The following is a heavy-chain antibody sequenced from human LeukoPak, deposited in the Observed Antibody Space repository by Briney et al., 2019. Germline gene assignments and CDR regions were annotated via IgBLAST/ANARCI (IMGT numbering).Heavy chain of an antibody. V-gene: IGHV3-23*01. J-gene: IGHJ5*02. D-gene: IGHD6-13*01. CDR3: AKDGAAAGHNWFDP. Sequence: GGSLRLSCAASGFTFSSYAMSWVRQAPGKGPEWVSGISGSGGSTYYADSVKGRFTISRDNSKNTLYLQMNSLRAEDTVVYYCAKDGAAAGHNWFDPWGQGTLVTVSS. CDR2: ISGSGGST. CDR1: GFTFSSYA.